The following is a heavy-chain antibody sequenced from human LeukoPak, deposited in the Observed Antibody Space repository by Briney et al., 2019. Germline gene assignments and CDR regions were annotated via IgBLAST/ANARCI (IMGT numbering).Heavy chain of an antibody. D-gene: IGHD5-18*01. V-gene: IGHV3-21*01. J-gene: IGHJ4*02. CDR1: GFTFSSYS. CDR3: ARDLDSYGSY. Sequence: PGGSLRLSCAASGFTFSSYSMNWVRQAPGKGLEWVSSISRSSSDIYYADSVKGRFTISRDNAKNSLYLQMNSLRAEDTAVYYCARDLDSYGSYWGQGTLVTVSS. CDR2: ISRSSSDI.